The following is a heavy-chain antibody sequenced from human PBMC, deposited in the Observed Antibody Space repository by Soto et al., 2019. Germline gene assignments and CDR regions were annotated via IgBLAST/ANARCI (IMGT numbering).Heavy chain of an antibody. J-gene: IGHJ6*02. CDR3: ASGDYDFWSGPGGGMDV. V-gene: IGHV1-69*12. CDR2: IIPIFGTA. Sequence: QVQLVQSGAEVKKPGSSVKVSCKASGGTFSSYAISWVRQAPGQGLEWMGGIIPIFGTANYPQKFQGRVTITAGESTSTAYMELSSLRSEDTGVYYCASGDYDFWSGPGGGMDVWGQGTTVTVSS. D-gene: IGHD3-3*01. CDR1: GGTFSSYA.